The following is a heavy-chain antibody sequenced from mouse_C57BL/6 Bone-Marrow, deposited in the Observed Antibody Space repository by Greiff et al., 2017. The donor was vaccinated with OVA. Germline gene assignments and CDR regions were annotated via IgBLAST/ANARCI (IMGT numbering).Heavy chain of an antibody. J-gene: IGHJ1*03. D-gene: IGHD1-1*01. CDR2: IWWDDDT. CDR3: ARILFYYGSSYAPADFDV. Sequence: QVTLKVSGPGILQPSQTLSLTCSFSGFSLRTSGMGVGWIRQPSGKGLEWLAHIWWDDDTYYNPALKSRLTLFKDTSKNHVVLKIANVDTADTATYYCARILFYYGSSYAPADFDVWGTGTTVTVSS. CDR1: GFSLRTSGMG. V-gene: IGHV8-8*01.